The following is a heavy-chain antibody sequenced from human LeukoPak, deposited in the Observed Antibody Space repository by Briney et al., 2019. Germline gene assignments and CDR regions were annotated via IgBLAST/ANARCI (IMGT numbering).Heavy chain of an antibody. CDR1: GGSISSYY. CDR3: ARAPETTVTTSWFDP. Sequence: SETLSLTCTVSGGSISSYYWSWIRQPPGKGLEWIGYTYYSGSTNYNPSLKSRVTISVDTSKNQFSLKLSSVTAADTAVYYCARAPETTVTTSWFDPWGQGTLVTVSS. CDR2: TYYSGST. D-gene: IGHD4-11*01. J-gene: IGHJ5*02. V-gene: IGHV4-59*01.